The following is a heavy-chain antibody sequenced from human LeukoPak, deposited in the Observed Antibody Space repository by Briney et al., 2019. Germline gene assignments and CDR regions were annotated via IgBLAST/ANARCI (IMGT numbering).Heavy chain of an antibody. J-gene: IGHJ4*02. Sequence: SETLSLTCTVSGGSVSSGSYYWSWLRQPPGKGLEWIGYIYYSGSTNYNPSLKSRVTISVDTSKNQFSLKLSSVTAADTAVYYCARLGDYGDYFDYWGQGTLVTVSS. CDR3: ARLGDYGDYFDY. D-gene: IGHD4-17*01. CDR1: GGSVSSGSYY. V-gene: IGHV4-61*01. CDR2: IYYSGST.